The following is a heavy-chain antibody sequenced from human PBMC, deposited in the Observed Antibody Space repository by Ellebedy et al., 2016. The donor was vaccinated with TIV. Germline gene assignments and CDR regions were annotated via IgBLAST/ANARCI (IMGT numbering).Heavy chain of an antibody. CDR3: ARAPMYYDFWSAYYAY. D-gene: IGHD3-3*01. CDR1: GFPLSSYA. V-gene: IGHV3-30-3*01. J-gene: IGHJ4*02. CDR2: ISYDGSNK. Sequence: GESLKISCAASGFPLSSYAMSWVRQAPGKGLEWVAIISYDGSNKYYADSVKGRFTISRDNSKNTLYLQMNSLRADDTAVYYCARAPMYYDFWSAYYAYWGQGTLVTVSS.